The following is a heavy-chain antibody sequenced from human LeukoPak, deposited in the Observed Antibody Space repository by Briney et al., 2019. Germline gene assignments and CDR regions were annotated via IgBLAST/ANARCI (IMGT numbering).Heavy chain of an antibody. Sequence: SETLSLTCAVYGGSFSGYYWGWIRQPPGKGLEWIGSIYHSGSTYYNPSLKSRVTISIDTSKNQFSLKLSSVTAADTAVYYCARAFSYSIYYGSGSEFDYWGQGTLVTVSS. CDR1: GGSFSGYY. V-gene: IGHV4-38-2*01. D-gene: IGHD3-10*01. J-gene: IGHJ4*02. CDR3: ARAFSYSIYYGSGSEFDY. CDR2: IYHSGST.